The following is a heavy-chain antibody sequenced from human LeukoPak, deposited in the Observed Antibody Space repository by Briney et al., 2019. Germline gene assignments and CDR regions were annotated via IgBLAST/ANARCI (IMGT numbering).Heavy chain of an antibody. CDR2: ISHTGGSI. Sequence: GGSLRLSCAASGFTFSDEYMSWIRQAPGKGLEWISYISHTGGSIFYADSVKDRFTISRDNAKNSLYLQMNSLRAEDAAAYYCARARGAGPGAHFDYWGQGTLVTVSS. CDR1: GFTFSDEY. D-gene: IGHD3-10*01. V-gene: IGHV3-11*01. CDR3: ARARGAGPGAHFDY. J-gene: IGHJ4*02.